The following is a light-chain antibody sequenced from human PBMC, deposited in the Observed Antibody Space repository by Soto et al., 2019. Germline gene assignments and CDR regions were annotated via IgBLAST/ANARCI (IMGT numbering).Light chain of an antibody. V-gene: IGLV2-8*01. J-gene: IGLJ1*01. CDR3: SSYTGGNPSYV. CDR2: EVT. Sequence: QSALTQPPSASGSPGQSVTISCTGTSSDVGGYDYVSWYQQHPGKAPKLMIYEVTIRPSGVSDRFSGCKSGNTASLTVSGLQAEDEADYYCSSYTGGNPSYVFGTGTKLTVL. CDR1: SSDVGGYDY.